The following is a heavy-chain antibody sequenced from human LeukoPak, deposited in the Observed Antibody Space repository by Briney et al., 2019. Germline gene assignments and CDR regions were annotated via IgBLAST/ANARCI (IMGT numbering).Heavy chain of an antibody. CDR2: ISSSGSTI. Sequence: GGSLRRSCEASGFTFSSYEMNWVLQAPAKGLEWVSYISSSGSTIYYADSVKGRFTISRDNAKNSLYLQMNSLRAEDTAVYYCAELGITMIGGVWGKGTTVTISS. CDR1: GFTFSSYE. D-gene: IGHD3-10*02. V-gene: IGHV3-48*03. J-gene: IGHJ6*04. CDR3: AELGITMIGGV.